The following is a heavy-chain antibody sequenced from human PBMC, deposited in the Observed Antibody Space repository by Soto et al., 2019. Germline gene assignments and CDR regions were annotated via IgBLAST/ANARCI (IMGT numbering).Heavy chain of an antibody. J-gene: IGHJ3*02. V-gene: IGHV4-34*01. CDR1: GGSFSGYY. CDR3: ARRRGYGSGSYYNPGRYDAFDI. CDR2: INHSGST. Sequence: SETLSLTCAVYGGSFSGYYWSWIRQPPGKGLEWIGEINHSGSTNYNPSLKSRVTISVDTSKNQFSLKLGSVTAADTAVYYCARRRGYGSGSYYNPGRYDAFDIWGQGTMVTVSS. D-gene: IGHD3-10*01.